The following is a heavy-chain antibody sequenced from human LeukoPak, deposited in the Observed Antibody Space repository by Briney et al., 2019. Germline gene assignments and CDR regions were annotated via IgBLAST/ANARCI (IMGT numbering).Heavy chain of an antibody. V-gene: IGHV3-48*03. CDR2: ISSSGSTI. D-gene: IGHD3-22*01. Sequence: GGSLRLSCAASGFTFSSYEMNWVRQAPGKGLEWVSYISSSGSTIYYADSVKGRFTISRDNAKNSLYLQMNSLRAEDTAVYYCVQSGHCSSTSCHYYDSSGYIYWGQGTLVTVSS. CDR3: VQSGHCSSTSCHYYDSSGYIY. J-gene: IGHJ4*02. CDR1: GFTFSSYE.